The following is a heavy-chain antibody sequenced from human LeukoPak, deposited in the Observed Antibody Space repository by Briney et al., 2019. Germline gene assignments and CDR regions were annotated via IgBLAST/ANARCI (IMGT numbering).Heavy chain of an antibody. D-gene: IGHD3-10*01. J-gene: IGHJ6*03. V-gene: IGHV3-23*01. CDR2: ISGSDGST. CDR3: AKDGPYYFGSGNDYYYYYMDV. Sequence: ETLSLTCTVSGGSISSYYWSWIRQPPGKGLEWVSAISGSDGSTYYADSVKGRFTISRDNSKNTLYLQINSLRAEDTAIYYCAKDGPYYFGSGNDYYYYYMDVWGKGTTVTISS. CDR1: GGSISSYY.